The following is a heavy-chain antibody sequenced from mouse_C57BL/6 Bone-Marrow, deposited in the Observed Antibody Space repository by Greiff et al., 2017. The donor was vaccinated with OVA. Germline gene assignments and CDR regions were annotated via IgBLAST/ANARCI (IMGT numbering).Heavy chain of an antibody. CDR2: ISNLAYSI. CDR1: GFTFSDYG. D-gene: IGHD1-1*01. V-gene: IGHV5-15*01. Sequence: EVQGVESGEGLVQPGGSLKLSCAASGFTFSDYGMAWVRQAPRKGPEWVAFISNLAYSIYYADTVTGRFTISRENAKNTLYLEMSSLRSEDTAMYYCARRGVENYAMDYWGQGTSVTVSS. J-gene: IGHJ4*01. CDR3: ARRGVENYAMDY.